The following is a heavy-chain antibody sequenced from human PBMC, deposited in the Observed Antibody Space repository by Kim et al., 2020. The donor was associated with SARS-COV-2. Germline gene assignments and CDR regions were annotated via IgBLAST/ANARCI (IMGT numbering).Heavy chain of an antibody. D-gene: IGHD2-2*01. V-gene: IGHV3-11*04. J-gene: IGHJ3*02. CDR3: ARELSDAFDI. CDR2: ISSSGSTI. CDR1: RFTFSDYY. Sequence: GGSLRLSCAASRFTFSDYYMSWIRQAPGKGLEWVSYISSSGSTIYYADSVKGRFTISRDNAKKSLFLQMNSLRGEDTAVYYCARELSDAFDIWGQGTMVTVSS.